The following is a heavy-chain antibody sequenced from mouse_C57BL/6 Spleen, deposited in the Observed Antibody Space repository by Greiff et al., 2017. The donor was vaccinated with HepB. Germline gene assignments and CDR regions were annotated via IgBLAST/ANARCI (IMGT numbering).Heavy chain of an antibody. CDR1: GYSFTGYF. CDR3: ARSYGFDY. CDR2: INPYNGDT. Sequence: EVQLQESGPELVKPGDSVKISCKASGYSFTGYFMNWVMQSHGKSLEWIGRINPYNGDTFYNQKFKGKATLTVDKSSSTAHMELRSLTSEDSAVYYCARSYGFDYWGQGTTLTVSS. J-gene: IGHJ2*01. D-gene: IGHD1-1*01. V-gene: IGHV1-20*01.